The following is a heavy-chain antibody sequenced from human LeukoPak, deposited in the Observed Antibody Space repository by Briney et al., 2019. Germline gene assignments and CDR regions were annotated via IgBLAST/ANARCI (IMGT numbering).Heavy chain of an antibody. CDR1: GGSISGYY. J-gene: IGHJ4*02. D-gene: IGHD5-24*01. Sequence: SETLSLTCTVSGGSISGYYWRWIRQPAGKGLEWIGHIYTSGNTNYNPSLKSRVTMSVDTSKNQVSLKLSSVTAADTAAYYCARGGDGYVDYWGQGTLVTFSS. CDR3: ARGGDGYVDY. CDR2: IYTSGNT. V-gene: IGHV4-4*07.